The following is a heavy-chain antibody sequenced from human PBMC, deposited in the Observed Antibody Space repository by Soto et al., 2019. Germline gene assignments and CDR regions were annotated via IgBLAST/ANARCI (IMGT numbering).Heavy chain of an antibody. CDR3: TRHAIIPKLQYGMDV. CDR2: IFYRGNT. Sequence: PSETLSLTCTVSGGSISGYYWSWIRQPPGKGLEWIGYIFYRGNTLYSPSLQSRVTISVDTSKNQFSLRLSSVTTADTAVYYCTRHAIIPKLQYGMDVWGRGASVTVSS. J-gene: IGHJ6*02. D-gene: IGHD2-2*02. CDR1: GGSISGYY. V-gene: IGHV4-59*01.